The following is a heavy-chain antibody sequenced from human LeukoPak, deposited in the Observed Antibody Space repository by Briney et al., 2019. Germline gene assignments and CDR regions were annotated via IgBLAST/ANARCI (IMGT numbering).Heavy chain of an antibody. CDR2: IYYSGST. J-gene: IGHJ4*02. CDR1: GGSISSYY. V-gene: IGHV4-59*12. CDR3: AREVAAAAEVDY. D-gene: IGHD6-13*01. Sequence: SETLSLTCSVSGGSISSYYWSWIRQPPGKGLEWIGYIYYSGSTSYNPSLKSRVTISIDTSKNQFSLKLSSVTAADTAVYFCAREVAAAAEVDYWGQGTLVTVSS.